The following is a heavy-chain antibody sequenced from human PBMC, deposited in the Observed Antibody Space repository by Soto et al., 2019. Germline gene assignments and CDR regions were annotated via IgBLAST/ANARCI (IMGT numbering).Heavy chain of an antibody. J-gene: IGHJ4*02. CDR2: VSFDGTNR. Sequence: QVHLVESGGGVVQPGKSLRLSCAASGFSFSNSAMHWVRQAPGKGLEWVAVVSFDGTNRYYADSVKGRFTISRDNSKNTLYLQMSSLRAEDTVVYYCARDRRPQVTVNFDYWGQGTPVTVSS. D-gene: IGHD4-4*01. CDR1: GFSFSNSA. CDR3: ARDRRPQVTVNFDY. V-gene: IGHV3-30-3*01.